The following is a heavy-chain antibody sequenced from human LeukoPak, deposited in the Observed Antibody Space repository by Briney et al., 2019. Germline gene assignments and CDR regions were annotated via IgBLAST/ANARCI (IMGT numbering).Heavy chain of an antibody. CDR3: ARDGAVAGIDNAFDI. CDR2: ISSSSSYI. Sequence: GGSLRLSCAASGFTFSSYSMNWVRQAPGKGLEWVSSISSSSSYIYYADSVKGRFTISRDNAKNSLYLQMNSLRAEDTAVYYCARDGAVAGIDNAFDIWGQGTMVTVSS. V-gene: IGHV3-21*01. CDR1: GFTFSSYS. J-gene: IGHJ3*02. D-gene: IGHD6-19*01.